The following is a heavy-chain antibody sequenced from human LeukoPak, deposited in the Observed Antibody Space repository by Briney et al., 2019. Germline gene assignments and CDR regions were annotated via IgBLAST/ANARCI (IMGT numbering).Heavy chain of an antibody. CDR2: IIPIFGTA. D-gene: IGHD2-2*01. CDR3: ARGKYQLPYYYYYYMDV. V-gene: IGHV1-69*05. J-gene: IGHJ6*03. Sequence: SVKVSCKASGGTFSSYAISWVRQAPGQGLEWMGGIIPIFGTANYAQKFQGRVTITTDESTSTAYMELSSPRSEDTAVYYCARGKYQLPYYYYYYMDVWGKGTTVTVSS. CDR1: GGTFSSYA.